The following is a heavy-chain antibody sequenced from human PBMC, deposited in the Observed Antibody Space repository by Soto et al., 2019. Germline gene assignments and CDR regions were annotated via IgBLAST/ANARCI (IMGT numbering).Heavy chain of an antibody. V-gene: IGHV3-21*01. CDR3: ARLNVPAAIKGVWFDP. Sequence: GGSLRLSCAASGFTFGSYSMNWVRQAPGKGLEWVSSISSSSSYIYYADSVKGRFTISRDNAKNSLYLQMNSLRAEDTAVYYCARLNVPAAIKGVWFDPWGRGTLVTVSS. D-gene: IGHD2-2*02. J-gene: IGHJ5*02. CDR2: ISSSSSYI. CDR1: GFTFGSYS.